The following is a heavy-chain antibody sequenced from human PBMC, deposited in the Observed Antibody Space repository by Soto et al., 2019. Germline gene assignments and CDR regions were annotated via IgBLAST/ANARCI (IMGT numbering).Heavy chain of an antibody. D-gene: IGHD3-10*01. Sequence: SETLSLTCTVSGGSISISIYYWGWIRHPPGKGLEWIGSIYYSGSTYYNPSLKSRVTISVDTSKNQFSLKLSSVTAADTAVYYGASHGYYGSGSRGNCDDRGQGTLVKVSS. CDR3: ASHGYYGSGSRGNCDD. CDR1: GGSISISIYY. V-gene: IGHV4-39*01. CDR2: IYYSGST. J-gene: IGHJ4*02.